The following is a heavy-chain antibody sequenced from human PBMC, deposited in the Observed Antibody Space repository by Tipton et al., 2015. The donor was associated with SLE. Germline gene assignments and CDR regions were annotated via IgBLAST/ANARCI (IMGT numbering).Heavy chain of an antibody. CDR1: GFSFDYNA. CDR2: ISTYNGNT. Sequence: SCAASGFSFDYNAFSWVRQAPGQGLEWMGWISTYNGNTHYAQNLQGRVTMTTYTSTSTAYMELRSLRSDDTAVYYCAREVYSGSYYYYYGMDVWGQGTTVTISS. D-gene: IGHD3-10*01. V-gene: IGHV1-18*01. CDR3: AREVYSGSYYYYYGMDV. J-gene: IGHJ6*02.